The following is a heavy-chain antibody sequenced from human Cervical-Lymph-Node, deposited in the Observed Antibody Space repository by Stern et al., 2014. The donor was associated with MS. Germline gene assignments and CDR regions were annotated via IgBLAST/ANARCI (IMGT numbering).Heavy chain of an antibody. D-gene: IGHD2-21*02. CDR1: GYTLSEMS. CDR3: ATHRGRVTYYYGLDV. Sequence: VQLVQSGAEVKKPGASVKVSCKVSGYTLSEMSMHWVRQAPGKGLEWMGGFDPQHGETVYAKKFQGRVTMAEDRSTDTAYMELRSLRSEDTSVYYCATHRGRVTYYYGLDVWGQGTTVTVSS. CDR2: FDPQHGET. J-gene: IGHJ6*02. V-gene: IGHV1-24*01.